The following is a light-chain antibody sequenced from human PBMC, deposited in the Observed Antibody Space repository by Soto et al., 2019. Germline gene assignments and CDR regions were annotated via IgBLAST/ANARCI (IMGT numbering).Light chain of an antibody. J-gene: IGKJ2*01. CDR3: QQYNSYPYT. V-gene: IGKV1-5*03. Sequence: DIQMTQPPSTLSASVGDRVTITCRASPSISSWLALYQQKPGKAPKLLIYKASSLESGVPSRFSGSGSGTEFTLTISSLQPDDFATYYCQQYNSYPYTFGQGTKLEIK. CDR2: KAS. CDR1: PSISSW.